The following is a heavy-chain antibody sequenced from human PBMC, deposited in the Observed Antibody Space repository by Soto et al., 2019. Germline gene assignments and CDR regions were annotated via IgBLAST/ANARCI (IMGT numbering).Heavy chain of an antibody. CDR2: ITPMFGTE. V-gene: IGHV1-69*12. J-gene: IGHJ2*01. CDR1: GGTFSRYA. D-gene: IGHD6-19*01. Sequence: QVQLVQSGAEVKKPGSSVKVSCKASGGTFSRYAISWVRQAPGQGLEWMGGITPMFGTENYAQKFQGRVTITADESTSTVHMELRRLTSEDTAVYYCAQTLGSAVAGPGRFDLWGRGTLVIVSS. CDR3: AQTLGSAVAGPGRFDL.